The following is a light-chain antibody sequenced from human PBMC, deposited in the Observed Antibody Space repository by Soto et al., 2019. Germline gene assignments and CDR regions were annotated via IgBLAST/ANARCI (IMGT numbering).Light chain of an antibody. Sequence: EIVLTQSPATLSLSPGERATLSCRASQSVSSYLAWYQQKPGQAPRLLIYDASNRATGIPARFSGSGSGTDFNLTISSLEPEELAVYYCQQRSNWPLTFGGVTKVEIK. V-gene: IGKV3-11*01. CDR2: DAS. CDR3: QQRSNWPLT. J-gene: IGKJ4*01. CDR1: QSVSSY.